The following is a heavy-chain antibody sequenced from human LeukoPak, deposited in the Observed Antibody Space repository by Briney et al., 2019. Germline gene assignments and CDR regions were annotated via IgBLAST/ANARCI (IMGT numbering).Heavy chain of an antibody. Sequence: AGGSLRLSCAASGFIFSSYSMNWVRQAPGKGLEWVSYIGIRSSDTYYADSVKGRFTISRDNARNSLYLQMNSLRAEDTAVYYCAKSTYYYDSSGYLYAFDIWGQGTMVTVSS. V-gene: IGHV3-21*05. CDR1: GFIFSSYS. CDR3: AKSTYYYDSSGYLYAFDI. CDR2: IGIRSSDT. D-gene: IGHD3-22*01. J-gene: IGHJ3*02.